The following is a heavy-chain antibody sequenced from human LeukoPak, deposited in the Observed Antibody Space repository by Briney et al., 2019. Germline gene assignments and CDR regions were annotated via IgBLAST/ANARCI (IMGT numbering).Heavy chain of an antibody. J-gene: IGHJ4*02. CDR1: GYTFTGYY. Sequence: GASVKVSCKPSGYTFTGYYMHWVRQAPGQGLEWMGWINPNSGGTNYAQKFQGRVTMTRDTSISTAYMELSRLRSDDTAVYYCASSGGDIVVVPAVLYDWGQGTLVSLSS. V-gene: IGHV1-2*02. CDR2: INPNSGGT. D-gene: IGHD2-2*01. CDR3: ASSGGDIVVVPAVLYD.